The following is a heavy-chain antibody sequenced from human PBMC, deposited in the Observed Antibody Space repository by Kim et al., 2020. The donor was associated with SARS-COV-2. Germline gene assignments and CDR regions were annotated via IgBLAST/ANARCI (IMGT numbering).Heavy chain of an antibody. J-gene: IGHJ4*02. D-gene: IGHD6-13*01. CDR3: ARAAAGTFDY. CDR2: SA. V-gene: IGHV4-59*01. Sequence: SANYNPSHKSRVTISVDTPKIQFSLTLSSVTAADTAVYYCARAAAGTFDYWGQGTLVTVSS.